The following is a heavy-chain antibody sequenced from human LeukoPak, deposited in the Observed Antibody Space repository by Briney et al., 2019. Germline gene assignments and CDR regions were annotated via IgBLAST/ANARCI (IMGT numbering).Heavy chain of an antibody. Sequence: SETLSLTCTVSGGSISSSSYYWGWIRQPPGKGLEWIGSIYYSGSTYYNPSLKSRVTISVDTSKNQFSLKLSSVTAADTAVYYCARQVGATNYFDYWGQGTLVTVSS. V-gene: IGHV4-39*01. CDR1: GGSISSSSYY. D-gene: IGHD1-26*01. CDR3: ARQVGATNYFDY. CDR2: IYYSGST. J-gene: IGHJ4*02.